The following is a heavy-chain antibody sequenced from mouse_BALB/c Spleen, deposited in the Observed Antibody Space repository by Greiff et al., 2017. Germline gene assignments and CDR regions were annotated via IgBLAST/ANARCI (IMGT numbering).Heavy chain of an antibody. Sequence: DVKVEESGGGLVQPGGSMKLSCVASGFTFSNYWMNWVRQSPEKGLEWVAEIRLKSNNYATHYAESVKGRFTISRDDSKSSVYLQMNNLRAEDTGIYYCTRPSYYGSSWFAYWGQGTLVTVSA. D-gene: IGHD1-1*01. J-gene: IGHJ3*01. V-gene: IGHV6-6*02. CDR2: IRLKSNNYAT. CDR1: GFTFSNYW. CDR3: TRPSYYGSSWFAY.